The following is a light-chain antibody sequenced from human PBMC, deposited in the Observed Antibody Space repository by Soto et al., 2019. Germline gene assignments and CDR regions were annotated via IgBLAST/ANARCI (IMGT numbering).Light chain of an antibody. CDR2: DAS. CDR3: QQRQYWPPIT. Sequence: DIVLTQSPATLSLSPGERATLSCRASQSVNRYLAWYQQKPGQAPRLLIYDASNRATGIPARFSGSGSGTDFNLTISTLEPEDFAVYYCQQRQYWPPITFGQGTRLEIK. V-gene: IGKV3-11*01. J-gene: IGKJ5*01. CDR1: QSVNRY.